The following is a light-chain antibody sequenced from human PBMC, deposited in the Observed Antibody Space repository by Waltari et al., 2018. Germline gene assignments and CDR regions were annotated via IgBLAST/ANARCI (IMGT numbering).Light chain of an antibody. J-gene: IGKJ1*01. CDR2: GSS. CDR3: HHYGTSSRT. CDR1: QSVGSTY. V-gene: IGKV3-20*01. Sequence: EIVLTPSPGTLSLSPGERATLSCRASQSVGSTYLAWYQQKPGQAPRLLIYGSSSRATGIPDRFSGSGSGTDFTLSISRLEPEDFAVYYCHHYGTSSRTFGQGTKVEIK.